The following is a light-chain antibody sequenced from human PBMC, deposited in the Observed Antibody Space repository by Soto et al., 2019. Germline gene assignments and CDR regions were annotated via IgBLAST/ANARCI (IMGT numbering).Light chain of an antibody. CDR1: QSISSY. Sequence: DIQMTQSPSSLSASVGDRVTITCRASQSISSYLNWYQQKPGKAPKLLIYAASSLQSGVPSRFSGIGSGTDFPITISSRQPEDFATYYCQQSYSTPYTFGQGTKLEIK. CDR2: AAS. V-gene: IGKV1-39*01. CDR3: QQSYSTPYT. J-gene: IGKJ2*01.